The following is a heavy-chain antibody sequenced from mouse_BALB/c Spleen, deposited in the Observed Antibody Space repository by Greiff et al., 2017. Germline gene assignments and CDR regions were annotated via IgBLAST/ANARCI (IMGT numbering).Heavy chain of an antibody. Sequence: EVQLVESGPGLVKPSQSLSLTCTVTGYSITSDYAWNWIRQFPGNKLEWMGYISYSGSTSYNPSLKSRISITRDTSKNQFLLQLNSVTTEEPATYYGVVTTVVRFDYWGQGTTLTVSS. CDR2: ISYSGST. CDR1: GYSITSDYA. D-gene: IGHD1-1*01. CDR3: VVTTVVRFDY. V-gene: IGHV3-2*02. J-gene: IGHJ2*01.